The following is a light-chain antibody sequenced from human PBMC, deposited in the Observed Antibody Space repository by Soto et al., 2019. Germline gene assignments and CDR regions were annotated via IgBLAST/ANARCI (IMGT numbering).Light chain of an antibody. Sequence: QTVVTQPPSLSGTPGQRVPISCSGSSSNIAGNTVHWYQHLPGTAPKLLIYINDQRPSGVPGRFSASTSGTSASLAISGLQSDDEADYYCATWDDDLNAAVFGGGTQLTVL. CDR2: IND. CDR1: SSNIAGNT. CDR3: ATWDDDLNAAV. J-gene: IGLJ7*01. V-gene: IGLV1-44*01.